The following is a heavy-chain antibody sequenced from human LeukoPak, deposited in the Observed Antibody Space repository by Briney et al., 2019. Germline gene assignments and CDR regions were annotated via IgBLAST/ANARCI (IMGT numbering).Heavy chain of an antibody. J-gene: IGHJ4*02. Sequence: GRSLRLSCAASGFTFSSYGMHWVRQAPGKGLEGVAVIWYDGSNKYYADSVKGRFTISRDNSKNTLYLQMNSLRAEDTAVYYCARENYYGSGSTDYWGQGTLVTVSS. V-gene: IGHV3-33*01. CDR2: IWYDGSNK. CDR1: GFTFSSYG. D-gene: IGHD3-10*01. CDR3: ARENYYGSGSTDY.